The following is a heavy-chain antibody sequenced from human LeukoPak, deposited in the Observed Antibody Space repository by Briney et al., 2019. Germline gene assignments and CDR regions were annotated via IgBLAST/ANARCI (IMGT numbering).Heavy chain of an antibody. V-gene: IGHV1-69*05. CDR3: ARGVMDVVVTAMDYYYYMDV. D-gene: IGHD2-21*02. CDR2: IIPIFGTA. CDR1: GGTFGSYA. Sequence: SVKVSCKASGGTFGSYAISWVRQAPGQGLEWMGGIIPIFGTANYAQKFQGRVTITTDESTSTAYMELSSLRSEDTAVYYCARGVMDVVVTAMDYYYYMDVWGKGTTVTVSS. J-gene: IGHJ6*03.